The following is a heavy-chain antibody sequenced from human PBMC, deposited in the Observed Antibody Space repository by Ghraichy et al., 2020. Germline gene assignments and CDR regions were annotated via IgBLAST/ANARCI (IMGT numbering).Heavy chain of an antibody. V-gene: IGHV3-48*02. J-gene: IGHJ6*02. CDR3: ATNSGYSYGYAYYYGMDV. CDR1: GFTFSTYA. Sequence: LSLTCAASGFTFSTYAMNWVRQAPGRGLEWLSYISSSSSTIFYADSVKGRFTISKDNAKNSLYLQLNSLRDEDTAVYYCATNSGYSYGYAYYYGMDVWGQGTTVTVSS. CDR2: ISSSSSTI. D-gene: IGHD5-18*01.